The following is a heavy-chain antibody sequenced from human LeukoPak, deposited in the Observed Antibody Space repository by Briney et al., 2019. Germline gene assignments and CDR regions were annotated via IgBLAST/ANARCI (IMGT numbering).Heavy chain of an antibody. CDR3: RAATKYLDYYYDY. Sequence: SGGSLRLSCAASGFTFSSYGMHWVRQAPGKGLEWVAVIWYDGSNKYYADSVKGRFTISRDNSKDTLYLQMSSLTIEDTAVYYCRAATKYLDYYYDYWGQGTLVTVSS. D-gene: IGHD3-22*01. V-gene: IGHV3-30*02. CDR2: IWYDGSNK. J-gene: IGHJ4*02. CDR1: GFTFSSYG.